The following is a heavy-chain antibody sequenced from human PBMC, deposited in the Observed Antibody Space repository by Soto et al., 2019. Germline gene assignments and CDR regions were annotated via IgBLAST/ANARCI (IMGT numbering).Heavy chain of an antibody. V-gene: IGHV4-38-2*01. J-gene: IGHJ4*02. CDR2: IYHSGST. Sequence: ETLSLTCAVSGYSISSGYYWGWIRQPPGKGLEWIGSIYHSGSTYYNPSLKSRVTISVDTSKNQFSLKLSSVTAADTAVYYCASIESSGWSRRYYFDYWGQGTLVTVSS. CDR3: ASIESSGWSRRYYFDY. D-gene: IGHD6-19*01. CDR1: GYSISSGYY.